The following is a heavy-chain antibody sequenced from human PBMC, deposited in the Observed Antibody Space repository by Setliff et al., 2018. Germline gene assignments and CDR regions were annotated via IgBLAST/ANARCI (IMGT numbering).Heavy chain of an antibody. CDR2: ISATSGTT. J-gene: IGHJ6*02. Sequence: GGSLRLSCAASGFTFSSYAMTWVRQAPGKGLEWVSGISATSGTTNYADSVKGRFTISRDNSKNTLYVQMNSLRADDTAVYYCAKLRTPGTGYYYYAMDVWGQGTTVTVSS. CDR1: GFTFSSYA. V-gene: IGHV3-23*01. D-gene: IGHD3-10*01. CDR3: AKLRTPGTGYYYYAMDV.